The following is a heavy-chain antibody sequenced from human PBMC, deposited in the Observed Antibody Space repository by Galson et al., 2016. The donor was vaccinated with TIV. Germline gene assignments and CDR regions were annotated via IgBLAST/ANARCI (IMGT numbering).Heavy chain of an antibody. V-gene: IGHV1-2*04. CDR3: ARDDGYTSGSDY. J-gene: IGHJ4*02. D-gene: IGHD6-19*01. CDR2: INPNTGGT. CDR1: GYSFTTYW. Sequence: QSGAEVTKPGESLKISCKGSGYSFTTYWIGRVRQAPGQGLEWMGWINPNTGGTNYAQKFQGWVSMTRDTSINTAYMELSRLKSDDTAVYYCARDDGYTSGSDYWGQGTQVTVSS.